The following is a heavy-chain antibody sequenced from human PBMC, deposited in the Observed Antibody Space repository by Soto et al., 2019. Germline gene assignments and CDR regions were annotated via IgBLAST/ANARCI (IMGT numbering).Heavy chain of an antibody. CDR3: ARDYDRSGYPRYSFDY. CDR1: GFTFSSYG. Sequence: QVQLVESGGGVVQPGRSLRLSCAASGFTFSSYGMHWVRQAPGKGLEWVAVIWYDGSNKYYADSVKGRFTISRDNSKNTLYLHMNRLRAQDTAVYYRARDYDRSGYPRYSFDYWGQGPLVTVSS. D-gene: IGHD3-22*01. V-gene: IGHV3-33*01. J-gene: IGHJ4*02. CDR2: IWYDGSNK.